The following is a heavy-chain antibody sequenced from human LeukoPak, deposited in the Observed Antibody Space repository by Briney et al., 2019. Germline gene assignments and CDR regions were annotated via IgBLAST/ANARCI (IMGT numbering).Heavy chain of an antibody. V-gene: IGHV3-74*01. J-gene: IGHJ4*02. Sequence: PGGSLRLSCAASGFTFSSYWMHWVRQAPGKGLVWVSRINSDGSSTSYADSVKGRFTISRDNAKNTLYLQMSSLRAEDTAVYYCAKDSRRQQLVLAPDYWGQGTLVTVSS. CDR2: INSDGSST. D-gene: IGHD6-13*01. CDR3: AKDSRRQQLVLAPDY. CDR1: GFTFSSYW.